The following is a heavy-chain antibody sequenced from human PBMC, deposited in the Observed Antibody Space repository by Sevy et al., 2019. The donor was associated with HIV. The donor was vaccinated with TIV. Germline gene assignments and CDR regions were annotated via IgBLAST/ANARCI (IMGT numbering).Heavy chain of an antibody. Sequence: ASVKVSCKASGYIFSDYHIHWARQAPGQRLEWMGWINGKSGDTEYAEKFQGRVTMSRDTSISTAYMELTRLQSDDTAVYYCAQVDVGWRAFFDHWGQGTLVAVSS. J-gene: IGHJ4*02. CDR3: AQVDVGWRAFFDH. V-gene: IGHV1-2*02. D-gene: IGHD3-3*02. CDR2: INGKSGDT. CDR1: GYIFSDYH.